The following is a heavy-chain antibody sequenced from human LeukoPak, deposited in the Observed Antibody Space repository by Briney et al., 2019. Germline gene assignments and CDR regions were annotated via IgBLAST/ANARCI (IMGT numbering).Heavy chain of an antibody. V-gene: IGHV4-30-4*01. Sequence: PSETLSLTCNVSGVSISSGDKYWSWIRQPPGKGLEWIGYIYYSGSTYYNPSLKSRLTISVDTSENQFSLHLTSVTAADRAVYFCARVTRWAGLDFWGQGTLVTVSS. CDR1: GVSISSGDKY. D-gene: IGHD2-21*02. CDR2: IYYSGST. J-gene: IGHJ4*02. CDR3: ARVTRWAGLDF.